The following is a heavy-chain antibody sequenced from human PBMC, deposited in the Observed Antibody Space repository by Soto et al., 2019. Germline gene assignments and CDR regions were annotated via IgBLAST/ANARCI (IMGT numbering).Heavy chain of an antibody. Sequence: PGGSLRLSCAASGFTFISYSMNWVLQAPWKGLEWVSYISSSSSTIYYADSVKGRFTISRDNAKNSLYLQMNSLRAEDTAVYYCARVSNYDYIWGSYRDYYYYYMDVWGKGTTVTVSS. V-gene: IGHV3-48*01. D-gene: IGHD3-16*02. CDR1: GFTFISYS. J-gene: IGHJ6*03. CDR2: ISSSSSTI. CDR3: ARVSNYDYIWGSYRDYYYYYMDV.